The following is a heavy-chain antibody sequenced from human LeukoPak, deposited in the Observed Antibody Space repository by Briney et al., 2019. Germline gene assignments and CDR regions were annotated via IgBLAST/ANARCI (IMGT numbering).Heavy chain of an antibody. CDR1: GFTFNTYA. J-gene: IGHJ4*02. V-gene: IGHV3-23*01. CDR2: IRSSGVST. D-gene: IGHD3-10*01. CDR3: AKEVRESAWYYFDY. Sequence: GGSLRLSCAASGFTFNTYAMSWVRQAPGKGLEWVSGIRSSGVSTYYADSVKGRFTISRDNSKNTLYLQMNSLRAEDTAVYYCAKEVRESAWYYFDYWGQGTLVTVSS.